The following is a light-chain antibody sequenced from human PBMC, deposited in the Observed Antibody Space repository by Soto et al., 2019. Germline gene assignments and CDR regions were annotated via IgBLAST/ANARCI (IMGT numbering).Light chain of an antibody. CDR3: CSYTTTNTRQIV. CDR1: SSDVGGYNY. J-gene: IGLJ1*01. V-gene: IGLV2-14*03. Sequence: QFVLTQPASVSGSPGQSITISCTGTSSDVGGYNYVSWYQQHPGKAPKFMIYDVSSRPSGVSNRFSGSKSGNTASLTISGLQAEDEADYSCCSYTTTNTRQIVFGTGTKVTV. CDR2: DVS.